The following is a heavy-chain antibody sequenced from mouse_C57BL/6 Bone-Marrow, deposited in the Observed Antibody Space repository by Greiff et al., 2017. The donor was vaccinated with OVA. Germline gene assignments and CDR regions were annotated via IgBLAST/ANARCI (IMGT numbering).Heavy chain of an antibody. CDR1: GYSITSGYY. V-gene: IGHV3-6*01. CDR2: ISYDGSN. Sequence: EVQLQESGPGLVKPSQSLSLTCSVTGYSITSGYYWNWIRQFPGNKLEWMGYISYDGSNNYNPSLKNRISITRDTSKNQVFLKLNSVTTEDTATYYCAREGVEEVYFDYGGQGTTLTVSS. CDR3: AREGVEEVYFDY. J-gene: IGHJ2*01.